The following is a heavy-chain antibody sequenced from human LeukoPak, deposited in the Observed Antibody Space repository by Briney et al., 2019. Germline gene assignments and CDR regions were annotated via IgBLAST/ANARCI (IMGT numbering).Heavy chain of an antibody. CDR1: GFTFSSYE. CDR3: ARDSVTVASHGFYAFDI. J-gene: IGHJ3*02. V-gene: IGHV3-48*03. Sequence: GGSLRLSCAASGFTFSSYEMNWVRQAAGKGLEWVSYISSSGSTIYYADSVKGRFTISRDNAKNSLYLQMNSLRAEDTAVYYCARDSVTVASHGFYAFDIWGQGTVVTVSS. CDR2: ISSSGSTI. D-gene: IGHD4-23*01.